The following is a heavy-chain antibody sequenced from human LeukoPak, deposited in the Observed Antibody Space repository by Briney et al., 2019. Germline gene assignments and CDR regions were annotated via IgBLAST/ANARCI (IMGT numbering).Heavy chain of an antibody. CDR2: IYHSGST. Sequence: PSETLSLTCTVSGYSISSGYYWGWIRQPPGKGLEWIGSIYHSGSTYYNPSLKSRVTISVDTSKNQFSLKLSSVTAADTAVYYCARAGYCSGGSCYGLFDYWGQGTLVTVSS. J-gene: IGHJ4*02. CDR1: GYSISSGYY. D-gene: IGHD2-15*01. V-gene: IGHV4-38-2*02. CDR3: ARAGYCSGGSCYGLFDY.